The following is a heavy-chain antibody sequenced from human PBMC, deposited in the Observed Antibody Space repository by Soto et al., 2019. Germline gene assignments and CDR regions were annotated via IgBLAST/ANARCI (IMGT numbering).Heavy chain of an antibody. CDR2: ISSSGSSI. Sequence: QVQLVESGGGLVKPGGSLRLSCAASGLTFSDCYMNWIRQAPGKGLEWVSYISSSGSSINYAGSVKGRFTISRHNAKNAMYLQMNSLRAEETAMYYCARVRFGEWGYAMDVWGQGTTVTVSS. J-gene: IGHJ6*02. V-gene: IGHV3-11*01. D-gene: IGHD3-10*01. CDR1: GLTFSDCY. CDR3: ARVRFGEWGYAMDV.